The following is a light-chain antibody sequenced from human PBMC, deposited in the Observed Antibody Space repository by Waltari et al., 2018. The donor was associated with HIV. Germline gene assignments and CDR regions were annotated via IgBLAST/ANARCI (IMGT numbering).Light chain of an antibody. V-gene: IGLV1-47*01. CDR1: SSNIGSSY. J-gene: IGLJ3*02. CDR3: AAWDGSLSGRV. Sequence: QSVLTQPPSASVTPGQRVTISCSGSSSNIGSSYVYWYQHLPGTAPKLLIYRNNQRPSGVPDRFSGSKSGTSASLAISGLRSEDEAAYYCAAWDGSLSGRVFGGGTKLTVL. CDR2: RNN.